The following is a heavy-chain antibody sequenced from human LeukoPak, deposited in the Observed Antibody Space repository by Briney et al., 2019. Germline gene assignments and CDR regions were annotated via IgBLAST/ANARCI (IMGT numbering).Heavy chain of an antibody. CDR1: GYTFTGYY. CDR3: ARRSGGWYGWFDP. V-gene: IGHV1-2*02. J-gene: IGHJ5*02. D-gene: IGHD6-19*01. CDR2: SNPNSGGT. Sequence: ASVKVSCKASGYTFTGYYMHWGRQAPGQGLEWMGWSNPNSGGTNYAQKFQGRVTMTRDTSISTAYMELSRLRSDDTAVYYCARRSGGWYGWFDPWGQGTLVTVSS.